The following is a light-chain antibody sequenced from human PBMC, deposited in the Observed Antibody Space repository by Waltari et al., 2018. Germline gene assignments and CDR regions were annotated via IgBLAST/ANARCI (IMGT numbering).Light chain of an antibody. CDR2: AAF. CDR3: QQFNTYPLT. J-gene: IGKJ5*01. V-gene: IGKV1-9*01. Sequence: IKLTQSPSSLSASVGDRVTITCRASQGISSYLAWYQQKPGKAPNLLIYAAFTLQSGVPSRFSGSGSGTDFTLTISSLQPEDFATYYCQQFNTYPLTFGQGTRLEIK. CDR1: QGISSY.